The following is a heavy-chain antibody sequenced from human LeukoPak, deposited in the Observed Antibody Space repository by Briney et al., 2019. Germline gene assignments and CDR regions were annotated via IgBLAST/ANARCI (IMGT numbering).Heavy chain of an antibody. CDR3: AREDWDAFDI. CDR1: GGSISSYY. J-gene: IGHJ3*02. V-gene: IGHV4-59*12. D-gene: IGHD3/OR15-3a*01. Sequence: ETLSLTCSVSGGSISSYYWSWIRQPPGKGLEWIGYIYYSGSTNYNPSLKSRVTISLDTSKNQFSLKLSSVTAADTAVYYCAREDWDAFDIWGQGTMVTVSS. CDR2: IYYSGST.